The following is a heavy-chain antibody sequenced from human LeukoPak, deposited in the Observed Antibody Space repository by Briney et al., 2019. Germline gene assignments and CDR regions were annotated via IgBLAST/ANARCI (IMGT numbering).Heavy chain of an antibody. D-gene: IGHD3-10*01. CDR3: ARDDYGSGSYYIAGGDY. V-gene: IGHV3-30*04. CDR2: ISYDGSNK. CDR1: GFTFSSYA. J-gene: IGHJ4*02. Sequence: GGSLRLSCAASGFTFSSYAMHWVRQAPGKGLEWVAVISYDGSNKYYADSVKGRFTISRDNSKNTLYLQMNSLRAEDTAVYYCARDDYGSGSYYIAGGDYWGQGTLVTVSS.